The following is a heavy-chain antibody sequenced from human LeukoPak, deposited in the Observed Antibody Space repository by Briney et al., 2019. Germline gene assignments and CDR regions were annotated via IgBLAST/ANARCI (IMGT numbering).Heavy chain of an antibody. CDR2: ISYDGSNK. D-gene: IGHD3-3*01. Sequence: PGGSLRLSCAASGFTFSSYGMHWVRQAPGKGLEWVAVISYDGSNKYYADSVKGRFTIFRDNPRNTLYLQMNSLRAEDTAVYYCAKDETGFLNYFHYWGQGALVTVSS. V-gene: IGHV3-30*18. CDR1: GFTFSSYG. J-gene: IGHJ4*02. CDR3: AKDETGFLNYFHY.